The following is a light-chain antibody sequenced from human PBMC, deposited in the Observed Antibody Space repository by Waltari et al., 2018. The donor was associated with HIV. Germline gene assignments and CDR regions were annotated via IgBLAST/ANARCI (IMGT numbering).Light chain of an antibody. Sequence: QSALTQPASVSGFPRQSINISCTAFTTNYRFNRHVHWSQHTSSNIHTIILFNIHNAGNVPSLVILVVNNSPSWISDRFSGVRFGKSAFLTFSGLQSGEEAHYYGASNRLDYTLIFGGGTKLTVL. CDR2: VVN. CDR3: ASNRLDYTLI. V-gene: IGLV2-14*01. J-gene: IGLJ2*01. CDR1: TTNYRFNRH.